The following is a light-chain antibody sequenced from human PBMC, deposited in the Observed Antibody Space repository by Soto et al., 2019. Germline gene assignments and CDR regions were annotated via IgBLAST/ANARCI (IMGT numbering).Light chain of an antibody. CDR1: SSDVGRYNY. Sequence: QSALTQTAAVSGPPGQSITISCTGTSSDVGRYNYVSWYQQHSGKAPKLVIYEVRNRPSGISNRFSASKSGNTASLTISGLQAEDEADYYCTSYTSNTTWVFGGGTKLTVL. CDR3: TSYTSNTTWV. V-gene: IGLV2-14*01. J-gene: IGLJ3*02. CDR2: EVR.